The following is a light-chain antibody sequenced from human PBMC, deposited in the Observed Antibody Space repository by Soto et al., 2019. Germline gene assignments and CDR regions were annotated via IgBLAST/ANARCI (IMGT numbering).Light chain of an antibody. V-gene: IGKV1-5*01. J-gene: IGKJ1*01. CDR1: QSISSY. CDR2: TAS. CDR3: QQYNSYST. Sequence: IQMTQSPSSLSASVGDRVTITCRASQSISSYLNWYQQKAGTAPKLLIYTASSLQSGVPSRFSGSGSGTEFTLTISSLQPDDFTTYYCQQYNSYSTFGQGTKVEIK.